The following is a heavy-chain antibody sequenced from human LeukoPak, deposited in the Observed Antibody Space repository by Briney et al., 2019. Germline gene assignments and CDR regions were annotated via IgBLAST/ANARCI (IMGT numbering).Heavy chain of an antibody. CDR3: AKGGIATAGTIGYFDY. V-gene: IGHV3-30*18. CDR2: ISFDGSGK. Sequence: GRSLRLSSAASGFTFSSYGMHSVRQAPGKGLECMAVISFDGSGKYHADSVKARFTISRDNSKNTLYLEMNSLRPDDTAVYYCAKGGIATAGTIGYFDYWGQGTLVTVSS. D-gene: IGHD6-13*01. J-gene: IGHJ4*02. CDR1: GFTFSSYG.